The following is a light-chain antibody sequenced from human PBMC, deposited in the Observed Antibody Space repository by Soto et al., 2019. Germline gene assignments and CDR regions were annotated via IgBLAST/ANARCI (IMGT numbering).Light chain of an antibody. J-gene: IGKJ1*01. Sequence: EIVLTQSPGTLSLSPGERATLSFRASQSISTSYLAWYQQKPGQAPRLLIYGSSSRATGIPDRLSGSGSGTDFTLTISSLEPEDFAVYYCQQYGSSPQDTFGQGTKVDIK. CDR3: QQYGSSPQDT. V-gene: IGKV3-20*01. CDR2: GSS. CDR1: QSISTSY.